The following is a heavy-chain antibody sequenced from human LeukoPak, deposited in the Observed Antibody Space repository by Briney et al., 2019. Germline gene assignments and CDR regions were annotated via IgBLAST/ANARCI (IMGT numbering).Heavy chain of an antibody. CDR2: TQKEGSQK. CDR1: RFTFSDSW. J-gene: IGHJ4*02. D-gene: IGHD3-10*01. Sequence: GESRRLSCAVFRFTFSDSWMTWVRHAPGEGLEWVGNTQKEGSQKYYVDSGKGRFTISRDNAKHSLYLQRNSLRTDHPAVYFCAGGASGLDYWGQGTLVAVSS. CDR3: AGGASGLDY. V-gene: IGHV3-7*04.